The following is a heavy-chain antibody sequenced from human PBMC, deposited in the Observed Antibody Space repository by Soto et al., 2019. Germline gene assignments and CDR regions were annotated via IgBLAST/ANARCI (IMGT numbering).Heavy chain of an antibody. CDR1: GYTFINYG. J-gene: IGHJ6*02. D-gene: IGHD3-22*01. CDR2: ISTYNVNT. Sequence: QVQLVQSGAEVKKPGASVKVSCKASGYTFINYGISWVRQAPGQGLEWMGWISTYNVNTKYEKKVQGRVTMTTDTSTSTAYMELRSLSSDDTAVYYCARWLRNGMHVWGQGTTVAVSS. CDR3: ARWLRNGMHV. V-gene: IGHV1-18*01.